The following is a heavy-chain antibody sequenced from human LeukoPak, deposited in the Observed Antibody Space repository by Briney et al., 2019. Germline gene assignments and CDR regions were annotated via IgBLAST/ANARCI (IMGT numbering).Heavy chain of an antibody. CDR1: GFTFSSYS. V-gene: IGHV3-21*01. Sequence: RTGGSLRLSCAASGFTFSSYSMNWVRQAPGKGLEWVSSISSSSSYIYYADSVKGRFTIYRDNAKNSLYLQMNSLRAEDTAVYYCARVAQRLVNAFDIWGQGTMVTVSS. D-gene: IGHD6-13*01. CDR2: ISSSSSYI. CDR3: ARVAQRLVNAFDI. J-gene: IGHJ3*02.